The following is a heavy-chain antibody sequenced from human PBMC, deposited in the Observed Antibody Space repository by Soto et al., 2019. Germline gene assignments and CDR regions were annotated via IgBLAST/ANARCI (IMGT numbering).Heavy chain of an antibody. CDR3: ARDIGTAMVSDAFDI. CDR2: IYTSGST. J-gene: IGHJ3*02. D-gene: IGHD5-18*01. Sequence: ETLSLTCTVSGGSISSYYWSWIRQPAGKGLEWIGRIYTSGSTNYNPSLKSRVTMSVDTSKNQFSLKLSSVTAADTAVYYCARDIGTAMVSDAFDIWGQGTMVTVSS. CDR1: GGSISSYY. V-gene: IGHV4-4*07.